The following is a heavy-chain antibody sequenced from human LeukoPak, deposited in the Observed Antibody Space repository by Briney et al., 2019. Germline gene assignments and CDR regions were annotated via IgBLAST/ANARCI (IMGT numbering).Heavy chain of an antibody. CDR3: ARDRGDILTGYYKD. D-gene: IGHD3-9*01. CDR2: ISYDGSNK. J-gene: IGHJ4*02. V-gene: IGHV3-30-3*01. CDR1: GFTFSSYA. Sequence: PGRSLRLSCAASGFTFSSYAMHWVRQAPGKGLEWVAVISYDGSNKYYADSVKGRFTISRDNSKNTLYLQMNSLRAEDTALYYCARDRGDILTGYYKDWGQGTLVTVSS.